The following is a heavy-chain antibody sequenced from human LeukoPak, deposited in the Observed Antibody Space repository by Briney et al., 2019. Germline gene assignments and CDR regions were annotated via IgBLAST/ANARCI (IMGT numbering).Heavy chain of an antibody. D-gene: IGHD5-18*01. Sequence: GGSLRLSCAASGFTFSSYAMSWVRQAPGKGLEGVSAISGSGGSTYYADSVKGRFTISRDNSKNTLYLQMNSLRAEDTAVYYCAKDRLMDSYGMLDYWGQGTLVTVSS. CDR1: GFTFSSYA. J-gene: IGHJ4*02. V-gene: IGHV3-23*01. CDR2: ISGSGGST. CDR3: AKDRLMDSYGMLDY.